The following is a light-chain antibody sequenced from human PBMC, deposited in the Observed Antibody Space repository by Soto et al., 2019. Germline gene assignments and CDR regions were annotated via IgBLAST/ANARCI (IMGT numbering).Light chain of an antibody. CDR3: QQYGSSGT. Sequence: EIVMTQSPATLSVSPGERATLSCRASQTVMRNLAWYQQKPGQAPRLLIYGASNRATGIPDRFSGSGSGTDFTLTISRLEPEDFAVYYCQQYGSSGTFGQGTKVDI. V-gene: IGKV3-20*01. CDR1: QTVMRN. J-gene: IGKJ1*01. CDR2: GAS.